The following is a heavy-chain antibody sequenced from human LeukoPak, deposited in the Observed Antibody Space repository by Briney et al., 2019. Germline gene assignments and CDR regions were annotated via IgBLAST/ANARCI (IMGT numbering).Heavy chain of an antibody. CDR2: IYYSGST. CDR1: GGSISSYY. Sequence: SEALSLTCTVSGGSISSYYWNWIRQPAGKGLEWMGFIYYSGSTNYNPSLNSRVTISVDRSKNQFSLKLSSVTAADTAVYYCASHSLRPVIDYWGQGTLLIVPS. CDR3: ASHSLRPVIDY. D-gene: IGHD3-10*01. J-gene: IGHJ4*02. V-gene: IGHV4-59*08.